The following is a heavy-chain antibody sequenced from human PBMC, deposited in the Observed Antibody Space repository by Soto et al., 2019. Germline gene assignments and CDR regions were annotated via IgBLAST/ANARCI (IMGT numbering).Heavy chain of an antibody. V-gene: IGHV4-39*01. D-gene: IGHD3-22*01. Sequence: SETLSLTCTVSGGSISSSSYYWGWIRQPPGKGLDWIGSIYYSGSTYYNPSLKSRVTISVDTSKNQFSLKLSSVTAADTAVYYCARPSRGYAPAFEYWGEGTLVTVSS. CDR2: IYYSGST. CDR3: ARPSRGYAPAFEY. J-gene: IGHJ4*02. CDR1: GGSISSSSYY.